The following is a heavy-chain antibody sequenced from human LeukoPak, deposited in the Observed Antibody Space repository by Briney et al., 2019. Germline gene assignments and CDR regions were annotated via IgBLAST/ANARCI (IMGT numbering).Heavy chain of an antibody. CDR2: INPNSGGT. J-gene: IGHJ4*02. V-gene: IGHV1-2*02. CDR1: GYTFTGYY. D-gene: IGHD3-22*01. Sequence: GASVKVSCTASGYTFTGYYMHWVRQAPGQGLEWVGWINPNSGGTNYAQKFQGRVTMTRDTSISTAYMELSRLRSDDTAVYYCASSQNKIVDIVVIWGQGTLVTVSS. CDR3: ASSQNKIVDIVVI.